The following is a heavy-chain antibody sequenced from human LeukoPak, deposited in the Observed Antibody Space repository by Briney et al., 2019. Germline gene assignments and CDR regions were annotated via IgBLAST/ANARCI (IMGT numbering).Heavy chain of an antibody. CDR3: AREIAAAGIGFDY. D-gene: IGHD6-13*01. V-gene: IGHV3-13*01. CDR1: GFTFSSYD. J-gene: IGHJ4*02. Sequence: GGSLRLSCAASGFTFSSYDMHWVRQATGKGLEWVSAIGTAGDTYYPGSVKGRFTISRENAKNSLYLQMNSLRAEDTAVYYCAREIAAAGIGFDYWGQGTLVTVSS. CDR2: IGTAGDT.